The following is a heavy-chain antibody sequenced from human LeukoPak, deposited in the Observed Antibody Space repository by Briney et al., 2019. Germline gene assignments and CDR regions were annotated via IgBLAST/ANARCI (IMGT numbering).Heavy chain of an antibody. CDR1: GYSFTSHW. CDR3: ARAVSSSSGNFDY. J-gene: IGHJ4*02. V-gene: IGHV5-51*01. Sequence: GESLKISCKGSGYSFTSHWIGWVRQMPGKGLEWMGIIYPGDSDTRYSPSFPGQVTMSADKSISTAYLQWSSLKASDTAIYYCARAVSSSSGNFDYWGQGTLVIVSS. D-gene: IGHD6-6*01. CDR2: IYPGDSDT.